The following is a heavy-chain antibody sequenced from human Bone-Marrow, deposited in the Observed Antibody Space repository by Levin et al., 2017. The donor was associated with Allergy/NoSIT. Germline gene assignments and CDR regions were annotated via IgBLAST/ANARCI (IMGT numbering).Heavy chain of an antibody. CDR2: IFYTGST. Sequence: SQTLSLTCAVSGGSISSSLYYWGWVRQPPGKGLEWIGSIFYTGSTYDNPSLKSRVTISVDTSKDQFSLRLDSVTAADTALYFCARHVRNGRYFEFYGLDVWGRGTTVTVSS. V-gene: IGHV4-39*01. CDR1: GGSISSSLYY. CDR3: ARHVRNGRYFEFYGLDV. J-gene: IGHJ6*02. D-gene: IGHD3-9*01.